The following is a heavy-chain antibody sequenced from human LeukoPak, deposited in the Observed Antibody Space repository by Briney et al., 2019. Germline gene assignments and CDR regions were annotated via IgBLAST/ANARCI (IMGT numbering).Heavy chain of an antibody. Sequence: ASVNVSCKASGYTFTSYGISWVRQAPGQGLEWMGWISAYNGNTNYAQKLQGRVTMTTDTSTSTAYMELRSLRSDDTAVYYCARVELYSSGWYREFRRGFDYWGQGSLVTVSP. J-gene: IGHJ4*02. CDR1: GYTFTSYG. CDR2: ISAYNGNT. D-gene: IGHD6-19*01. V-gene: IGHV1-18*01. CDR3: ARVELYSSGWYREFRRGFDY.